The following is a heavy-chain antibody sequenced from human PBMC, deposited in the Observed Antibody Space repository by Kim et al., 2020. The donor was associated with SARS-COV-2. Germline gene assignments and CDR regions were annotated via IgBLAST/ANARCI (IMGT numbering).Heavy chain of an antibody. Sequence: DSVKGRFTISRDKAKNTMYLQMNSLRAEDTAVYYCAKVMVYATTLGAFDYWGQGTLVTVSS. CDR3: AKVMVYATTLGAFDY. J-gene: IGHJ4*02. D-gene: IGHD2-8*01. V-gene: IGHV3-30*02.